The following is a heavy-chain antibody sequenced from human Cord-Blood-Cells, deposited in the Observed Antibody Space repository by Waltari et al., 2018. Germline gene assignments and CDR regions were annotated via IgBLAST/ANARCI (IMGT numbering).Heavy chain of an antibody. Sequence: VRQASGKGLEWVGRIRSKANSYATAYAASVKGRFTISRDDSKNTAYLQMNSLKTEDTAVYYCTSDWNYYFDYWGQETLVTVSS. V-gene: IGHV3-73*01. D-gene: IGHD1-7*01. CDR3: TSDWNYYFDY. J-gene: IGHJ4*02. CDR2: IRSKANSYAT.